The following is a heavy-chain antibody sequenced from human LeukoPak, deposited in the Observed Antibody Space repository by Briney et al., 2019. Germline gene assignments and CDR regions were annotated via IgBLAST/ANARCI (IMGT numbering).Heavy chain of an antibody. Sequence: GGSLRLSRAASGFAFSSYAMHWVRQAPGKGLEWVSAISGSGGSTYYADSVKGRFTISRDNSKNTLYLQMNSLRAEDTAVYYCAKVLAACFDYWGQGTLVTVSS. CDR2: ISGSGGST. J-gene: IGHJ4*02. V-gene: IGHV3-23*01. CDR3: AKVLAACFDY. D-gene: IGHD2-8*02. CDR1: GFAFSSYA.